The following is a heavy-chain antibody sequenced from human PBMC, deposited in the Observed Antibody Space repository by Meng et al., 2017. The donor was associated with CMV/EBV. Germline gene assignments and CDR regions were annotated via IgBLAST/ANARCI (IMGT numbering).Heavy chain of an antibody. CDR1: EFSFSDYY. V-gene: IGHV3-11*04. CDR2: ISHRGDII. J-gene: IGHJ4*02. Sequence: GVSLKISCAASEFSFSDYYMSWIRQAPGKGLEWIAYISHRGDIINYADSVKGRFTISRDNGKNSLYLQMNSLRADDTAMYYCAGDGGVRGGASYLAYWGQGALVTVSS. D-gene: IGHD2-21*01. CDR3: AGDGGVRGGASYLAY.